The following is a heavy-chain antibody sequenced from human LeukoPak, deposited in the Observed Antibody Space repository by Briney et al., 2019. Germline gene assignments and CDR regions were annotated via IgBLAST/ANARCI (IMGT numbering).Heavy chain of an antibody. V-gene: IGHV3-9*01. J-gene: IGHJ4*02. D-gene: IGHD3-16*02. Sequence: PGGSLRLSCAASGFAFDQYAMHWVRQVPGQRLECVSGVSWNSGDIVSADSVRCRFTTSRAKAKNSLYLPMNSLRSEATAFDYCAKARSPLIEHPPRYCDYWGQGTLVPVSS. CDR2: VSWNSGDI. CDR1: GFAFDQYA. CDR3: AKARSPLIEHPPRYCDY.